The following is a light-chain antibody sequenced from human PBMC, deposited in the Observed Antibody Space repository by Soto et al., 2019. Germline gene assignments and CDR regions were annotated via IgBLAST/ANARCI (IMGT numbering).Light chain of an antibody. J-gene: IGKJ3*01. CDR3: QQSYSSPLA. CDR1: QSISSY. CDR2: AAS. V-gene: IGKV1-39*01. Sequence: DIQMTQSPSSLSASVGDRVTITCRASQSISSYLNWYQQKPRKAPNLLIYAASSLQSGVPSKFSGSGSGTDFTLAISSLQPEDFATYYCQQSYSSPLAFGPGNNVDIK.